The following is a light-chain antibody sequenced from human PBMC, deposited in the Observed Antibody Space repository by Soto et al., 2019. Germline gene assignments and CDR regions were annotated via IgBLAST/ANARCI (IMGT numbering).Light chain of an antibody. V-gene: IGLV2-14*03. Sequence: QSVLTQPASVSGSPGQSITISCTGTSSDVGGYNFVSWYQHHPAKAPKLMIYDVSNRPSGVSNRFSGSKSGNTASLTISGLQAEDEALYYCSSFTSSDTLVVFGRGTKLTVL. CDR3: SSFTSSDTLVV. J-gene: IGLJ2*01. CDR2: DVS. CDR1: SSDVGGYNF.